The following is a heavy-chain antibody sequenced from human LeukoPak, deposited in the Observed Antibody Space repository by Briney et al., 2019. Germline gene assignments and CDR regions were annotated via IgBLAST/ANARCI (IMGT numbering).Heavy chain of an antibody. Sequence: PGRSLGLSCAASGFTLSTYGMHWVRQAPGKGLEWVAVISSDGSNKFYADSVKGRFTISRDGSKNTLYLQMNSLRPDDTAVYFCAKPQVTANWYYFHYWGQGTLVTVSS. CDR3: AKPQVTANWYYFHY. J-gene: IGHJ4*02. V-gene: IGHV3-30*18. D-gene: IGHD2-21*02. CDR2: ISSDGSNK. CDR1: GFTLSTYG.